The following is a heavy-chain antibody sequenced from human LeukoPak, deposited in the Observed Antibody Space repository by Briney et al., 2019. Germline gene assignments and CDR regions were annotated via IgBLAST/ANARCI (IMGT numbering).Heavy chain of an antibody. CDR2: ISGGAGTP. Sequence: GGSLRLSCAASGFTFSSYAMSWVRQAPGKGLEWVSGISGGAGTPYYADSVKGRLTISRDNSKSTLYLQMTSLRAEDTAVYYCAKRRTTVITMDYFDYWGQGTLVTVSS. D-gene: IGHD4-17*01. CDR3: AKRRTTVITMDYFDY. V-gene: IGHV3-23*01. J-gene: IGHJ4*02. CDR1: GFTFSSYA.